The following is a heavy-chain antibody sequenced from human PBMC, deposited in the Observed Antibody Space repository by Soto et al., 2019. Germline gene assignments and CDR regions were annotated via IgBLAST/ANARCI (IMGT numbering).Heavy chain of an antibody. V-gene: IGHV1-18*01. D-gene: IGHD6-25*01. CDR3: VRDRERSGTLSAY. CDR1: GHTFTYHG. J-gene: IGHJ4*02. CDR2: ISGYTGNA. Sequence: VASVKVSCKASGHTFTYHGITWVRQAPGQGLEWMGWISGYTGNADYAQRLQGRVIMTTDTSTSTAYMEVRSLRSDDTAVYYCVRDRERSGTLSAYWGQGTLVTVSS.